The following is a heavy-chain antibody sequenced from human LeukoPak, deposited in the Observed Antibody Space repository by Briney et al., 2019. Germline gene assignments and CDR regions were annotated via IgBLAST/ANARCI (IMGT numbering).Heavy chain of an antibody. CDR3: VKGTWIRFAFDY. D-gene: IGHD5-18*01. J-gene: IGHJ4*02. V-gene: IGHV3-9*01. CDR1: GFTFDDYL. Sequence: GGSMRHSWAASGFTFDDYLMHWVRPAPGEGLEWVSGISWGIDSIVYADSVKGRFPISRENPKNSLYLKMNTLRAEDTALYYCVKGTWIRFAFDYWGQGTLVTVSS. CDR2: ISWGIDSI.